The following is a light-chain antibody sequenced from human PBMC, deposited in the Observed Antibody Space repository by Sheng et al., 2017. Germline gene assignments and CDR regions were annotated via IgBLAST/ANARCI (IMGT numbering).Light chain of an antibody. CDR1: QSVSLNY. CDR2: GAS. CDR3: QQYGTSPET. V-gene: IGKV3-20*01. J-gene: IGKJ3*01. Sequence: EVVLTQSPGTLSLSPGERATLSCRASQSVSLNYLAWYQQKPGQAPRLLIYGASSRATGVPDRFSGSGSGTDFTLTIRRLEPGDFAVYYCQQYGTSPETFGPGTKVDIK.